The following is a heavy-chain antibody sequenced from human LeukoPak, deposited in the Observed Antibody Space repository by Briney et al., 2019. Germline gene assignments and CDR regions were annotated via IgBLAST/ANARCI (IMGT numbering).Heavy chain of an antibody. CDR3: ARGVAVSAWSNWFDP. J-gene: IGHJ5*02. CDR2: TYHSGST. D-gene: IGHD2-8*02. Sequence: TLSLTCAVSGGSISSGGYSWSWIRQPPGKGLEWIGYTYHSGSTYYNPSLKSRVTISVDRSKNQFSLKLSSVTAADTAVYYCARGVAVSAWSNWFDPWGQGTLVTVSS. V-gene: IGHV4-30-2*01. CDR1: GGSISSGGYS.